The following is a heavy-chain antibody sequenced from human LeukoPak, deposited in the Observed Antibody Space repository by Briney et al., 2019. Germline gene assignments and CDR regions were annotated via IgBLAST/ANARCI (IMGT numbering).Heavy chain of an antibody. J-gene: IGHJ4*02. V-gene: IGHV3-30-3*01. D-gene: IGHD6-6*01. CDR1: GIILSIYD. CDR2: ISYDGSNK. CDR3: AKASSTSSFGDY. Sequence: GRSLRLSCAPSGIILSIYDMHWVRQAPGKALEWVAVISYDGSNKDYADSVKGRFTISRDNSKDSLYLLMDSLGTEDTALYYCAKASSTSSFGDYWGQGTLVTVSS.